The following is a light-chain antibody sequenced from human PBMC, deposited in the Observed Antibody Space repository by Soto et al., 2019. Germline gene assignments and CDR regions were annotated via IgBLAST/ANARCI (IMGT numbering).Light chain of an antibody. CDR1: QSISSW. CDR3: QQYNSYPWT. Sequence: DIQMTQSPSTLSASVGDRVTITCRASQSISSWLAWYQQKPGKAPKLLIYDASSLESGVPSRLSGSESGSEFTLTISSLQPDDFATYYCQQYNSYPWTFGQGTKVDIK. CDR2: DAS. J-gene: IGKJ1*01. V-gene: IGKV1-5*01.